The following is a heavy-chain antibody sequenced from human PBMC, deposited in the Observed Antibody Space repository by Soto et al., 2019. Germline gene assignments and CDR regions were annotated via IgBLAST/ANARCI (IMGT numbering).Heavy chain of an antibody. CDR2: ISCNSSSI. Sequence: EVQLVESGGGLVQPGRSLRLSCAASGFTFDDYAMHWVRQAPGKGLEWVSGISCNSSSIGYAGSVKGRFTISRDNAKNSLYLQMNSLRAEDTAFYYCAKDNSPMATTYYLDYWGQGTLVTVSS. CDR1: GFTFDDYA. D-gene: IGHD5-18*01. V-gene: IGHV3-9*01. CDR3: AKDNSPMATTYYLDY. J-gene: IGHJ4*02.